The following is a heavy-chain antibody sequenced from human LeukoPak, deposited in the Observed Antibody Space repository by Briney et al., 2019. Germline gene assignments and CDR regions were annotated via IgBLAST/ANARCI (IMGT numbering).Heavy chain of an antibody. Sequence: GWSLTLSCAASGFTFDDYAMHWVRHAPGKGLEWVSGSSWNSGSIGYADSVKGRFTISRDNAKNSLYLQMNSLRAEDTALYYCAKDFRSGSYYGLFGYGGQGTRVTVA. CDR1: GFTFDDYA. CDR2: SSWNSGSI. J-gene: IGHJ4*02. D-gene: IGHD3-10*01. V-gene: IGHV3-9*01. CDR3: AKDFRSGSYYGLFGY.